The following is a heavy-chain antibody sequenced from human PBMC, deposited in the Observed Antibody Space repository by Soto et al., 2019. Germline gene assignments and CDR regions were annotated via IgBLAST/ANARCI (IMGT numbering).Heavy chain of an antibody. CDR2: ISYDGSNK. D-gene: IGHD6-13*01. CDR3: AREAAAGTLDAFDI. Sequence: PGGSLRLSCAASGFTFSSYAMHWVRQAPGKGLEWVAVISYDGSNKYYADSVKGRFTISRDNSKNTLYLQMNSLRAEDTAVYYCAREAAAGTLDAFDIWGQGTMVTVSS. J-gene: IGHJ3*02. CDR1: GFTFSSYA. V-gene: IGHV3-30-3*01.